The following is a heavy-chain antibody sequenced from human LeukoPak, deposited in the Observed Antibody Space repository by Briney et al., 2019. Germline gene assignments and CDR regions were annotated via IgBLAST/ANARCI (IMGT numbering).Heavy chain of an antibody. D-gene: IGHD3-3*01. Sequence: GGSLRLSCAASEVTFSYYWMYWVRQAPGKGLVWVSRINTDGTYTTYADSVKGRFTVSRDNAKNTLYLQMNSLRADDTAIYYCARDRIRLSAPDSQADLENWGPGTLVTVS. V-gene: IGHV3-74*01. CDR1: EVTFSYYW. CDR2: INTDGTYT. CDR3: ARDRIRLSAPDSQADLEN. J-gene: IGHJ4*02.